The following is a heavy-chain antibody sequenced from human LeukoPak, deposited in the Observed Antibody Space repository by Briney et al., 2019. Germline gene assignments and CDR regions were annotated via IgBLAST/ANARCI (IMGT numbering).Heavy chain of an antibody. CDR1: GGSIRSYY. D-gene: IGHD4-23*01. CDR2: ISYSGYT. CDR3: AKGRNDNGGMFFDS. V-gene: IGHV4-59*01. Sequence: KPSETLSLTCTVSGGSIRSYYWNWIRQAPGKGLEWVGFISYSGYTSYSPSLKSRVAISVDTAKSQFSLRLNSMTAADTAIYYCAKGRNDNGGMFFDSWAQGNLLTVS. J-gene: IGHJ4*02.